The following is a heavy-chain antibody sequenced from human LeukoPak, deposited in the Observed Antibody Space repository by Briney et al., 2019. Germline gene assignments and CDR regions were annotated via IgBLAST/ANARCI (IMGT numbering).Heavy chain of an antibody. D-gene: IGHD2-21*02. V-gene: IGHV3-21*01. Sequence: GGSLRLSCAASGFTFSSYSMNWVRQAPGKGLKWVSSISSSSSYIYYADSVKGRFTISRDNAKNSLYLQMDSLRAEDTAVYYCARVVVVTPYYYYGMDVWGQGTTVTVSS. CDR3: ARVVVVTPYYYYGMDV. CDR2: ISSSSSYI. J-gene: IGHJ6*02. CDR1: GFTFSSYS.